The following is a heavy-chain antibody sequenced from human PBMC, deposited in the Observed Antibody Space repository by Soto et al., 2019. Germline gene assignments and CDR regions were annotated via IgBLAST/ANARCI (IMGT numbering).Heavy chain of an antibody. J-gene: IGHJ4*02. D-gene: IGHD2-21*01. CDR3: AREKNIVVLPLLSLDF. Sequence: VQLVQSGAEVKKPGSSVIVSCKASGGTFDHYAISWVRQAPGQGLEWMGGIIPIIGTPSYAQRFQGRVTFIADKYTRTAYMELRSLRSEDTAVEYCAREKNIVVLPLLSLDFWGQGTQVIVSS. CDR2: IIPIIGTP. V-gene: IGHV1-69*06. CDR1: GGTFDHYA.